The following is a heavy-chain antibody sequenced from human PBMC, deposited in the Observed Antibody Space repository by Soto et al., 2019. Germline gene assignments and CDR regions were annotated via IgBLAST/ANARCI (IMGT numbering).Heavy chain of an antibody. CDR1: GGTFSSYA. V-gene: IGHV1-69*12. J-gene: IGHJ4*02. Sequence: QVQLVQSGAEVKKPGSSVKVSCKASGGTFSSYAISWVRQAPGQGLEWMGGIIPIFGTANYAQKFQGRVTIXAXXSTSTAYMELSSLRSEDTAVYYCARPGDTAMVFDYWGQGTLVTVSS. CDR3: ARPGDTAMVFDY. CDR2: IIPIFGTA. D-gene: IGHD5-18*01.